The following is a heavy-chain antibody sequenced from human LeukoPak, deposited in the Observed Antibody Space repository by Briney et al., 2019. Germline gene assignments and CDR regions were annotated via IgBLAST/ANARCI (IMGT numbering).Heavy chain of an antibody. J-gene: IGHJ4*02. CDR1: GFTFSSYA. CDR2: ISGSGGST. CDR3: ANGGLWLPTRTD. V-gene: IGHV3-23*01. D-gene: IGHD5-18*01. Sequence: PGGSLRLSCAASGFTFSSYALSWVRQAPGKGLEWVSSISGSGGSTYYADSVKGRFTISRDNSKNTLYLQMNSLRPEDTAVYFCANGGLWLPTRTDWGQGTLVTVSS.